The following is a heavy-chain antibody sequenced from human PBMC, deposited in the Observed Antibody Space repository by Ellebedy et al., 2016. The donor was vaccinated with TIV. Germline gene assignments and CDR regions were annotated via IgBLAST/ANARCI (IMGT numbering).Heavy chain of an antibody. CDR1: GFTFSSYW. CDR3: ATDGSYGDYLSPTHAFVI. Sequence: GGSLRLSCGASGFTFSSYWMSWVRQAPGKGLEWVANIKQDGSEKYYVDSVKGRFPLSRDNAKNSLYLHLNSLRAEDTALYYCATDGSYGDYLSPTHAFVIWGQGTMVTVSS. CDR2: IKQDGSEK. V-gene: IGHV3-7*01. J-gene: IGHJ3*02. D-gene: IGHD4-17*01.